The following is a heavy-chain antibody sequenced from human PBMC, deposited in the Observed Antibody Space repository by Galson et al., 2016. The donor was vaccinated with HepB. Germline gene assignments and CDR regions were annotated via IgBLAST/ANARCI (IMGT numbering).Heavy chain of an antibody. J-gene: IGHJ4*01. CDR2: TYYRSKWYN. Sequence: CAISGDSVFSNSAAWNWIRQSPSRGLEWLGRTYYRSKWYNDYAVSVKSRITINPDTSKNQFSLQLNSVTPEDTAVYYCARTNSETYGGGNFDYWGQGTLVTVSS. CDR3: ARTNSETYGGGNFDY. CDR1: GDSVFSNSAA. V-gene: IGHV6-1*01. D-gene: IGHD1-26*01.